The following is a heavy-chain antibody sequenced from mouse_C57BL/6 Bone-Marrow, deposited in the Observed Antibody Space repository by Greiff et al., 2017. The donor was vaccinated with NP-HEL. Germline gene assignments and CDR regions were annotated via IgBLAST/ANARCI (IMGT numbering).Heavy chain of an antibody. CDR2: ISDGGSYT. CDR3: ASDRGYGFAY. J-gene: IGHJ3*01. CDR1: GFTFSSYA. D-gene: IGHD3-1*01. Sequence: EVQRVESGGGLVKPGGSLKLSCAASGFTFSSYAMSWVRQTPEKRLEWVATISDGGSYTYYPDNVQGRFTISRDNAKNNLYLQMSHLKAEDTAMYYCASDRGYGFAYWGQGTLVTVSA. V-gene: IGHV5-4*01.